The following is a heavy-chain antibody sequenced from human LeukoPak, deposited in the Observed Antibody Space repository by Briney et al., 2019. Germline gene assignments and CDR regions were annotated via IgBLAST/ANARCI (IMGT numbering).Heavy chain of an antibody. D-gene: IGHD6-13*01. V-gene: IGHV1-18*04. J-gene: IGHJ4*02. CDR1: GYTLTSYG. CDR3: ARARAASTPTLFDY. Sequence: GASVKVSCKASGYTLTSYGISWVRQAPGQGLEWMGWISAYNGNTNYAQKLQGRVTMTTDTSTSTAYMELRSLRSDDTAVYYCARARAASTPTLFDYWGQGTLVTVSS. CDR2: ISAYNGNT.